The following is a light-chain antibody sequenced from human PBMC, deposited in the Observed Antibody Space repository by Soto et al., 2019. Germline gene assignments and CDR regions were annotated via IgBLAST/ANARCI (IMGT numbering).Light chain of an antibody. J-gene: IGKJ1*01. CDR1: QSVSSY. V-gene: IGKV3-11*01. Sequence: EIVMTQSPATLSLSPGQRATLSCRASQSVSSYLAWYQQKPGQAPRLLIYDASNRATGIPARFSGSGSGTDFTLTISSLQPEDFALYYCQQRSNWPRWTFGQGTRVDIK. CDR3: QQRSNWPRWT. CDR2: DAS.